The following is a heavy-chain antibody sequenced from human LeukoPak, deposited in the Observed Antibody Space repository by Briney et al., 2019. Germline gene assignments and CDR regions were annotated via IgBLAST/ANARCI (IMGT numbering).Heavy chain of an antibody. CDR1: GYTFTAYY. D-gene: IGHD5-18*01. Sequence: ASVRVSCKASGYTFTAYYIHWVRQAPGQGLEWMGWINPNSGGTNYAQKFQGRVTMTRDTSISTAYMELSRLRSDDTAVYYCARGLKDTAVGGFDYWGQGTLVTVSS. CDR3: ARGLKDTAVGGFDY. V-gene: IGHV1-2*02. CDR2: INPNSGGT. J-gene: IGHJ4*02.